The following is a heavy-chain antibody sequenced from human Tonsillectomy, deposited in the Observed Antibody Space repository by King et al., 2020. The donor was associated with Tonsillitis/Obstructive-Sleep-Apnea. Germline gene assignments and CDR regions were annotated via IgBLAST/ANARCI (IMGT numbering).Heavy chain of an antibody. V-gene: IGHV3-30*18. J-gene: IGHJ3*02. Sequence: QVQLVESGGGVVQPGRSLRLSCAASGFTFSSFGMHWVRQAPGKGLEWVAVISDDGNNKDYADSVKGRFTISRDKAKNTLYLQMNSLRAEDTAIYYCAKEQTAWDAFDIWGEGTMVTVPS. CDR3: AKEQTAWDAFDI. CDR1: GFTFSSFG. D-gene: IGHD6-25*01. CDR2: ISDDGNNK.